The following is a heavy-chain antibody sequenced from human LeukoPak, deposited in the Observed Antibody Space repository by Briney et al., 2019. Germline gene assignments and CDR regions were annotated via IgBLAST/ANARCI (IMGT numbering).Heavy chain of an antibody. Sequence: SPSETLSLTCAVYGGSFSGYYCSWIRQSPGKGLEWIGEISHSGSTHYNPSLKSRVAISVDTSKNQFSLKLNSVTAADTAVYYCARGRGYSSGYYYFYYMDVWGKGTTVTVSS. J-gene: IGHJ6*03. CDR2: ISHSGST. D-gene: IGHD5-18*01. CDR1: GGSFSGYY. CDR3: ARGRGYSSGYYYFYYMDV. V-gene: IGHV4-34*01.